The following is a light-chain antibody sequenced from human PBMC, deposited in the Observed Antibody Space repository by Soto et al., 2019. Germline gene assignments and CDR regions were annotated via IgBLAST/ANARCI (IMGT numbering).Light chain of an antibody. Sequence: DIQMTQSPSALSASVGDRVTITCRASQGINFYVNWYQQGPGKAPKLLVYGASNLQGGVPSRFSGSGSGTDFTLTISDLQPEDFATYYCQQSYSSPRTFGQGTKVDIK. V-gene: IGKV1-39*01. CDR3: QQSYSSPRT. CDR1: QGINFY. CDR2: GAS. J-gene: IGKJ1*01.